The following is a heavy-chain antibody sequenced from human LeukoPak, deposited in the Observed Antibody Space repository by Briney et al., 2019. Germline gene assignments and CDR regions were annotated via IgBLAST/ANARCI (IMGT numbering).Heavy chain of an antibody. J-gene: IGHJ6*04. CDR2: ISSSGSTI. CDR3: AELGITMIGGV. D-gene: IGHD3-10*02. Sequence: PGGSLRLSCAASGFTFSSYEMNWVRQAPGKGLEWVSYISSSGSTIYYADSVKGRFTISRDNDKNSIYLQMNSLRAEDTAVYYCAELGITMIGGVWGKGTTVTISS. V-gene: IGHV3-48*03. CDR1: GFTFSSYE.